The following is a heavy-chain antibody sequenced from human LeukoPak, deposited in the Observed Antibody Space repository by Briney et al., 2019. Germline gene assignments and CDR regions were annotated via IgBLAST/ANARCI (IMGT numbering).Heavy chain of an antibody. D-gene: IGHD6-19*01. CDR2: IYYSGST. V-gene: IGHV4-39*07. Sequence: SETLSLTCTVSGGSISSSSYYWGWIRQPPGKGLEWIGSIYYSGSTYYNPSLKSRVTISVDTSKNQFSLKLSSVTAADTAVYYCARSRYSSGWHPFDYWGQGTLVTVSS. CDR3: ARSRYSSGWHPFDY. J-gene: IGHJ4*02. CDR1: GGSISSSSYY.